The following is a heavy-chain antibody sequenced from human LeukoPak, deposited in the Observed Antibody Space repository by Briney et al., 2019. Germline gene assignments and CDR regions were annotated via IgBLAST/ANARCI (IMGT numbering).Heavy chain of an antibody. CDR1: GFTFSDYY. D-gene: IGHD3-16*01. J-gene: IGHJ4*02. Sequence: GGSLRLSCAASGFTFSDYYMSWIRQAPGKGLEWVSSISSTSTYIDYADSVKGRFTISRDNAKNSLYLQMDSLRAEDTAVYYCARDPPSRGTRYFDYWGQGTLVTVSS. CDR2: ISSTSTYI. CDR3: ARDPPSRGTRYFDY. V-gene: IGHV3-11*06.